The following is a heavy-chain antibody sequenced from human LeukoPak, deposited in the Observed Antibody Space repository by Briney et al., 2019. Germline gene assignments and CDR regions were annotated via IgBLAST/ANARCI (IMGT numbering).Heavy chain of an antibody. CDR3: ARDVTMVRGVSL. D-gene: IGHD3-10*01. Sequence: PGGSLRLSCAASGFTFSRYGMNWVRQAPGKGLEWVSSISSSSSYIYYADSVKGRFTISRDNAKNSLYLQMNSLRAEDTAVYCCARDVTMVRGVSLWGQGTLVTVSS. CDR1: GFTFSRYG. J-gene: IGHJ4*02. CDR2: ISSSSSYI. V-gene: IGHV3-21*01.